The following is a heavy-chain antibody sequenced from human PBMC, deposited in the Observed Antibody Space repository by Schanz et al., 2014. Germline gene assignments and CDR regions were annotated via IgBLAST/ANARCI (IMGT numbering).Heavy chain of an antibody. Sequence: QVQLVQSGAEVKKPGASVKVSCKAFGYSFTSYYIHWVRQAPGQGLEWMATINPSGGSTSFAQKFQGRVTMTRATSTSRVNMELTSLRSEDTAVYYCARDPYSASYFPSPPLYGLDVWGQGTTVTVSS. CDR2: INPSGGST. CDR1: GYSFTSYY. CDR3: ARDPYSASYFPSPPLYGLDV. D-gene: IGHD1-26*01. J-gene: IGHJ6*02. V-gene: IGHV1-46*01.